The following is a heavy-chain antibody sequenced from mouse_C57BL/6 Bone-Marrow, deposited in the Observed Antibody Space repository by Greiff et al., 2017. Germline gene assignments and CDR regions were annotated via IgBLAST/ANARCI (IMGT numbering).Heavy chain of an antibody. CDR3: ARSDYGSIPFDY. D-gene: IGHD1-1*01. Sequence: QVQLLQSGAELVKPGASLKISCKASGYAFSSYWMTWVKQTPGKGLEWLGQIYPGDGDTNYNGKFKGKATLTADKSSSTAYMQLSSLTSEDSAVYFCARSDYGSIPFDYWGQGTLVTVSA. J-gene: IGHJ3*01. CDR1: GYAFSSYW. V-gene: IGHV1-80*01. CDR2: IYPGDGDT.